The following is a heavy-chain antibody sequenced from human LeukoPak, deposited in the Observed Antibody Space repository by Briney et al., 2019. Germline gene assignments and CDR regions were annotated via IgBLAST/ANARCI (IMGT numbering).Heavy chain of an antibody. V-gene: IGHV3-30*02. CDR3: AKRDKPGY. CDR1: GFTFSSCG. CDR2: IRYDESNK. D-gene: IGHD1-14*01. Sequence: GGSLRLSCAASGFTFSSCGMHWVRQAPGKGLEWVAFIRYDESNKYYADSVKGRFTISRDNSKNTLYLQMNSLRAEDTAVYYCAKRDKPGYWGQGTLITVSS. J-gene: IGHJ4*02.